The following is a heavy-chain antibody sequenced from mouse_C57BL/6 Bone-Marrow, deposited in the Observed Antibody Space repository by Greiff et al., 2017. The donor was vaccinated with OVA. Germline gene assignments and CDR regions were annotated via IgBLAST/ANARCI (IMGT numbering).Heavy chain of an antibody. V-gene: IGHV1-81*01. CDR3: ANYYGSSHWYFDV. CDR1: GYTFTSYG. Sequence: VKLMESGAELARPGASVKLSCKASGYTFTSYGISWVKQRTGQGLEWIGEIYPRSGNTYYNEKFKGKATLTADKSSSTAYRELRSLTSEDSAVYFCANYYGSSHWYFDVWGTGTTVTVSS. CDR2: IYPRSGNT. D-gene: IGHD1-1*01. J-gene: IGHJ1*03.